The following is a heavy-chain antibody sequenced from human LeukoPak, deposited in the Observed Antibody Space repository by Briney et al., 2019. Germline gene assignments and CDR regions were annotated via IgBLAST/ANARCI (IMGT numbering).Heavy chain of an antibody. V-gene: IGHV7-4-1*02. CDR3: ARGPGFGIVVLPAALFDY. Sequence: GASVKVSCKASGYTFNTYAMNWVRQAPGQGLEWMGWINTNTGNPTYAQGFTGRFVFSLDTSVSTAYLQISSLKAEDTAVYYCARGPGFGIVVLPAALFDYWGQGTLVTVSS. D-gene: IGHD2-2*01. CDR2: INTNTGNP. J-gene: IGHJ4*02. CDR1: GYTFNTYA.